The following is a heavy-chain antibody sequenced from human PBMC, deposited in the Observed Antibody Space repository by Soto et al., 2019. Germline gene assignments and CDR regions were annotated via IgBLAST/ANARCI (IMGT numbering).Heavy chain of an antibody. CDR2: IYYSGST. Sequence: PSETLSLTCTVSGGSISSGGYYWSWIRQHPGKGLEWIGYIYYSGSTYYNPSLKSRVTISVDTSKNQFSLKLSSVTAADTAVYYCARQSAYSGSYYYWHYYGMDVWGQGTTVTVSS. J-gene: IGHJ6*02. D-gene: IGHD1-26*01. CDR1: GGSISSGGYY. V-gene: IGHV4-31*03. CDR3: ARQSAYSGSYYYWHYYGMDV.